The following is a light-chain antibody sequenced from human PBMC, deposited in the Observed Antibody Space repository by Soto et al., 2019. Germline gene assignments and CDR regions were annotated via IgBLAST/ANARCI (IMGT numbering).Light chain of an antibody. CDR2: AAS. CDR1: QGISNS. CDR3: QTYNSAPLT. Sequence: DIHMTQSPSSLSASVGDTVTITCRASQGISNSLAWFQQKPGRVPQFLIYAASTLQPGVPPRFSGSGSVTDFTLTISSLQPEDVATYYCQTYNSAPLTFGHGTRVEIK. V-gene: IGKV1-27*01. J-gene: IGKJ3*01.